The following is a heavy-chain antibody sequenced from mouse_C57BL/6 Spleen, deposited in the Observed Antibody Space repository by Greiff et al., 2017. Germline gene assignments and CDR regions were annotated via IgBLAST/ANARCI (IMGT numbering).Heavy chain of an antibody. J-gene: IGHJ3*01. V-gene: IGHV1-81*01. CDR3: ARQLRLEAWFAY. Sequence: QVHVKQSGAELARPGASVKLSCKASGYTFTSYGISWVKQRTGQGLEWIGEIYPRSGNTYYNEKFKGKATLTADKSSSTAYMELRSLTSEDSAVYFCARQLRLEAWFAYWRQGTLVTVSA. CDR2: IYPRSGNT. CDR1: GYTFTSYG. D-gene: IGHD3-2*02.